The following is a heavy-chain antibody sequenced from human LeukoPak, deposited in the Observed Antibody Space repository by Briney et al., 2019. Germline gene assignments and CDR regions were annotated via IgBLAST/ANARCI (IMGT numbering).Heavy chain of an antibody. CDR2: ISYDGRQN. CDR3: ARVHGYYFDY. J-gene: IGHJ4*02. V-gene: IGHV3-30*04. D-gene: IGHD4-17*01. CDR1: GFTFSTYA. Sequence: TGRSLRLSCAASGFTFSTYAMNWVRQAPGKGLEWVAVISYDGRQNYYADSVKGRFTISRDNSKNTLYLQMNSLRDEDSAAYYCARVHGYYFDYWGQGTLVTVSS.